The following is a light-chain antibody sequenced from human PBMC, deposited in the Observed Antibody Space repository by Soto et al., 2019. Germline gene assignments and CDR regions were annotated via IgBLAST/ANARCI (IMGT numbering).Light chain of an antibody. CDR2: WAS. J-gene: IGKJ1*01. Sequence: DIVMTQSPDSLAVSLGERATINCKSSQSVLYSSNNKNYLAWYQQKPGQPPKPLIYWASTRESGVPDRFSGSGSGTDFTLTISSLQAEDVAVYYCQQYYSTPWTFVQGTKVEIK. CDR3: QQYYSTPWT. V-gene: IGKV4-1*01. CDR1: QSVLYSSNNKNY.